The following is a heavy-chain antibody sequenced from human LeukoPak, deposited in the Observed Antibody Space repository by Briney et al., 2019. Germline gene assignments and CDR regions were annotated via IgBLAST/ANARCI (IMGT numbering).Heavy chain of an antibody. CDR3: TTGRWLRAQRADDY. D-gene: IGHD5-12*01. Sequence: PGGSLRLSCAASGFTFSNAWMSWVRQAPGKGLEWVGRIKSKTDGGTTDYAAPVKGRFTISRDDSKNTLYLQMNSLKTEDTAVYYCTTGRWLRAQRADDYWGQGTLVTVSS. J-gene: IGHJ4*02. CDR2: IKSKTDGGTT. CDR1: GFTFSNAW. V-gene: IGHV3-15*01.